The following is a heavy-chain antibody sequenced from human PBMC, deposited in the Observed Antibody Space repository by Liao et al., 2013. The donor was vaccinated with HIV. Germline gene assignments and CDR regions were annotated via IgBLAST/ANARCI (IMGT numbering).Heavy chain of an antibody. Sequence: QVQLQQWGAGLLKPSETLSLTCTVSGDSVRHFYDSGSTNYNPSLESRVTISVDTSKNQFSLKLSSVTAADTAVYYCARGGGLFCSSTSCQSNAFDIWGRGTMVTVSS. D-gene: IGHD2-2*01. CDR2: YDSGST. CDR3: ARGGGLFCSSTSCQSNAFDI. J-gene: IGHJ3*02. V-gene: IGHV4-59*02. CDR1: GDSVRH.